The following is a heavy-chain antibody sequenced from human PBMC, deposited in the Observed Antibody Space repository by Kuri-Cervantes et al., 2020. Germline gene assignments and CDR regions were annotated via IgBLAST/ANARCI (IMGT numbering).Heavy chain of an antibody. CDR3: ARDYGDYYGGRTFDI. J-gene: IGHJ3*02. CDR2: ISSSSSYI. Sequence: GESLKISCAVSGFTFSAHYMDWVRQPPGKGLEWVSSISSSSSYIYYADSVQGRFTISRDNAKNSLYLQMNSLRAEDTAVYYCARDYGDYYGGRTFDIWGQGTMVTVSS. CDR1: GFTFSAHY. V-gene: IGHV3-21*01. D-gene: IGHD4-17*01.